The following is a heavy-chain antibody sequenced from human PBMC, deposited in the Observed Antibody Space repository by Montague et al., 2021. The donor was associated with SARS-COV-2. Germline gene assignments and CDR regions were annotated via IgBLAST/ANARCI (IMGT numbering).Heavy chain of an antibody. D-gene: IGHD5-12*01. V-gene: IGHV3-48*03. CDR3: VRGYSGYDWGGIGGYYYYMGV. CDR2: ISPSGTAT. Sequence: SLRLSCAASGFTFSSYEMIWVRQAPGKGLEWLSRISPSGTATYYADSVKGRFTISRDNGKNSLYLQMSSLRVEDTAVYYCVRGYSGYDWGGIGGYYYYMGVWGRGTTVTVSS. CDR1: GFTFSSYE. J-gene: IGHJ6*03.